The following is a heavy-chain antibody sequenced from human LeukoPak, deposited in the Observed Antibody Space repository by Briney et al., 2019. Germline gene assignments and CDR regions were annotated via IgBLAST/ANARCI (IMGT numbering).Heavy chain of an antibody. CDR2: ISSSSSYI. D-gene: IGHD3-10*01. CDR1: GFTFSSYS. V-gene: IGHV3-21*01. CDR3: ARDVGYYGSGRNYYGTDV. J-gene: IGHJ6*04. Sequence: GGSLRLSCAASGFTFSSYSMNWVRQAPGKGLEWVSSISSSSSYIYYADSVKGRFTISRDNAKNSLYLQMNSLRAEDTAVYYCARDVGYYGSGRNYYGTDVWGKGTTVTVSS.